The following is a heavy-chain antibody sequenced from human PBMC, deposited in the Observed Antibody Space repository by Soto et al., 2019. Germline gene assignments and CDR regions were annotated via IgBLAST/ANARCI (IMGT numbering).Heavy chain of an antibody. J-gene: IGHJ4*02. CDR1: GFTFSSYA. CDR3: ARDFLPSIAVVPAATRP. V-gene: IGHV3-30-3*01. D-gene: IGHD2-2*01. Sequence: GGSLRLSCAASGFTFSSYAMHWVRQAPGKGLEWVAVISYDGSNKYYADSVKGRFTISRDNSKNTLYLQMNSLRAEDTAVYYCARDFLPSIAVVPAATRPWGQGTLVTVSS. CDR2: ISYDGSNK.